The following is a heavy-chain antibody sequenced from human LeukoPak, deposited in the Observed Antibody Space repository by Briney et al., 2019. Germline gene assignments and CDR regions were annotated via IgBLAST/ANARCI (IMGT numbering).Heavy chain of an antibody. D-gene: IGHD6-25*01. J-gene: IGHJ4*02. CDR3: ARGPGIAAYYFDY. V-gene: IGHV3-21*01. CDR2: ISSSSSYI. CDR1: GFTFSSYS. Sequence: GGSLRLSCAASGFTFSSYSMNWVRQAPGKGLEWVSSISSSSSYIYYADSVKGRFTISRGNAKNSLYLQMNSLRAEDTAVYYCARGPGIAAYYFDYWGQGTLVTVSS.